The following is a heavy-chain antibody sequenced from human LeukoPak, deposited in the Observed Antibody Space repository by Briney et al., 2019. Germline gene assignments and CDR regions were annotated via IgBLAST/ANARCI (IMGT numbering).Heavy chain of an antibody. Sequence: ASVKVSCKASGYTFTGYYMHWVRQAPGQGLEWMGRINPNSGGTNYAQKFQGRVTMTRDTSISTAYMELSRLRSDDTAVYYCARGTDYSNRHRRRFAFDIWGQGTMVTVSS. CDR1: GYTFTGYY. CDR2: INPNSGGT. J-gene: IGHJ3*02. CDR3: ARGTDYSNRHRRRFAFDI. V-gene: IGHV1-2*06. D-gene: IGHD4-11*01.